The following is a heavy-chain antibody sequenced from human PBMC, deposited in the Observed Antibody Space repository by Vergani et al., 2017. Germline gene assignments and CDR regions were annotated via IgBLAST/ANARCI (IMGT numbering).Heavy chain of an antibody. CDR1: GFSFNTYG. V-gene: IGHV3-30*02. J-gene: IGHJ4*02. CDR3: AKDGRENSDYGYFDY. D-gene: IGHD4-17*01. CDR2: IGYDGRIK. Sequence: QVQLVETGGGVVPPGWSLRLYCATSGFSFNTYGAHWVRQAPGKGLGWVAFIGYDGRIKYNVDFVKGRFTISRDTSKKTLSLQMRSMRADDTAVYYCAKDGRENSDYGYFDYWGQGTLVTVSS.